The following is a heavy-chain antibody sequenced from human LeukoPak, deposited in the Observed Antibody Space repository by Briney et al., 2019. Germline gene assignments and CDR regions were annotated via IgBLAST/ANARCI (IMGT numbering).Heavy chain of an antibody. CDR1: GFTFSSYA. J-gene: IGHJ4*02. V-gene: IGHV3-30*04. CDR2: ISYDGSNK. D-gene: IGHD2-15*01. CDR3: ARDYPTSPLKGYCSGGSCYHSFGYFDY. Sequence: GRSLRLSCAASGFTFSSYAMHWVRQAPGKGLEWVAVISYDGSNKYYADSVKGRFTISRDNSKNTLYLQMNSLRAEDTAVYYCARDYPTSPLKGYCSGGSCYHSFGYFDYWGQGTLVTVSS.